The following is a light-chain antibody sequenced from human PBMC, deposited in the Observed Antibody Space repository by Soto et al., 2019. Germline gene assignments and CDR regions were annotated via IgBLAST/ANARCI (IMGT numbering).Light chain of an antibody. CDR3: XQXYTTLFT. CDR1: QSIXXN. CDR2: DAS. V-gene: IGKV1-39*01. Sequence: DIQMXQSPSSLXXSVGDXVTITCRASQSIXXNLNWYQQRPGKAPKLMIYDASSLQSGVSSRFSGSGSGTDFTLTXSDLXPEDXAXYXXXQXYTTLFTFGPGTKVDIK. J-gene: IGKJ3*01.